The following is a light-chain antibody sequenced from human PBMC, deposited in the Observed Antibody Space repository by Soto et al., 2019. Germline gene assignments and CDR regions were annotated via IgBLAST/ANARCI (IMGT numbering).Light chain of an antibody. CDR3: QQYNNSPWT. Sequence: DIQMIQSPSTLSASVGDRVTITCRASRIISTWLAWYQQKSGKAPRLLISDGSSLESGVASRFSGSGSGTEFTLTISRLQPEDAATYYCQQYNNSPWTFGQGTKVAIK. CDR2: DGS. V-gene: IGKV1-5*01. J-gene: IGKJ1*01. CDR1: RIISTW.